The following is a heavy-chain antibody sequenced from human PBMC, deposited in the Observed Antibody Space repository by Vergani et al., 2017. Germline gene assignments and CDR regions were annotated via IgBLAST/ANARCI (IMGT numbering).Heavy chain of an antibody. CDR2: IRSDGGSE. Sequence: QVHLGECGGGVVQPGGSLRLSCAASGCIFNYYGINGVRQAPGKGLERVSFIRSDGGSEMYADSVRGRFTISSDNSKNTVSLEMLSLRTDDTAVYYCAKAHSCQIGCPHDYYFDYWCQGTLVTVSS. CDR1: GCIFNYYG. D-gene: IGHD4/OR15-4a*01. J-gene: IGHJ4*02. V-gene: IGHV3-30*02. CDR3: AKAHSCQIGCPHDYYFDY.